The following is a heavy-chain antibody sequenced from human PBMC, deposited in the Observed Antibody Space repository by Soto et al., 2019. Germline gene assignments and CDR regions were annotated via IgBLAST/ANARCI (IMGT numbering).Heavy chain of an antibody. CDR3: AKDFLISSSGYQVDY. J-gene: IGHJ4*02. Sequence: HPGGSLRLSCAASGFTFSSYAMSWVRQAPGKGLEWVSAISGSGGSTYYADSVKGRFTISRDNSKNTLYLQMNSLRAEDTAVYYCAKDFLISSSGYQVDYWGQGTLVTVSS. V-gene: IGHV3-23*01. CDR1: GFTFSSYA. CDR2: ISGSGGST. D-gene: IGHD3-22*01.